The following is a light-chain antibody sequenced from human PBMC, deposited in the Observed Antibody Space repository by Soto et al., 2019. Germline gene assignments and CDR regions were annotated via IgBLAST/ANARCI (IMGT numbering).Light chain of an antibody. CDR1: SGHSSYA. V-gene: IGLV4-69*01. CDR3: QTWGNGPLWV. J-gene: IGLJ3*02. CDR2: LNSDGSH. Sequence: QSVLTQSPSSSASLGASVKLTCTLSSGHSSYAIAWHQQQPEKGPRYLMKLNSDGSHSKGDGIPDRFSGSSSGAERYLTISSLQSEDEADYYCQTWGNGPLWVFCGGTKLTVL.